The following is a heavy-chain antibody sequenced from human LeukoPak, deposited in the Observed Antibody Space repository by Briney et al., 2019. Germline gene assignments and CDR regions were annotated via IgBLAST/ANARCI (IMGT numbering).Heavy chain of an antibody. Sequence: SVKVSCKASGGTFSSYTISWVRAAPGQGLEWMGGIIPIFGTANYAQNFQGRVTITADESTSTAYMELSSLRSADTAVYYCARAQWGSTWTSSFDYWGQGTLVTVSS. V-gene: IGHV1-69*13. J-gene: IGHJ4*02. CDR2: IIPIFGTA. D-gene: IGHD6-13*01. CDR3: ARAQWGSTWTSSFDY. CDR1: GGTFSSYT.